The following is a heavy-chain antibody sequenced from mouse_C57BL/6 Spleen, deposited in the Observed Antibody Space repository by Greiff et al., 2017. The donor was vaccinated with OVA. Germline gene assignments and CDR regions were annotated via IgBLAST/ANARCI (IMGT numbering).Heavy chain of an antibody. V-gene: IGHV2-2*01. D-gene: IGHD2-4*01. J-gene: IGHJ1*03. CDR3: ARNEYYDYDEGYWYFDV. CDR1: GFSLTSYG. Sequence: QVQLQQSGPGLVQPSQSLSITCTVSGFSLTSYGVHWVRQSPGKGLEWLGVIWSGGSTDYNAAFISRLSISKDNSKSQVFFKMNSLQADDTAIYYCARNEYYDYDEGYWYFDVWGTGTTVTVSS. CDR2: IWSGGST.